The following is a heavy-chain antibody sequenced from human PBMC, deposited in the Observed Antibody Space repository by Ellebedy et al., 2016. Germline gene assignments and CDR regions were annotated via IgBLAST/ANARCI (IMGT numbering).Heavy chain of an antibody. CDR1: GDSISNYY. CDR2: IYSSGRT. V-gene: IGHV4-4*09. Sequence: SETLSLTCTVSGDSISNYYWSWIRQPPGQGLEWIGYIYSSGRTKYNPSLKSRVTISVDTSKNQFSLKLSSVTAADPAVYYCAGTLRYFDWLFSNYFDPWGQGTLVTVSS. J-gene: IGHJ5*02. D-gene: IGHD3-9*01. CDR3: AGTLRYFDWLFSNYFDP.